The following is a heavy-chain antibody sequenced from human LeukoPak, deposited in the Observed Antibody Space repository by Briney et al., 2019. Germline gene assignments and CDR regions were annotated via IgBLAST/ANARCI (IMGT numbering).Heavy chain of an antibody. Sequence: PSETLSLTCTVSGGSISSGDYYWSRFRQPPGKGLEWIGYIYYSGTTYYNPSLRSRVTISVDTSKNHFSLKLNSVTAADTAVYYCARKRYDDPYFFDYWGQGTLVTVSS. CDR3: ARKRYDDPYFFDY. D-gene: IGHD3-22*01. CDR1: GGSISSGDYY. V-gene: IGHV4-30-4*01. CDR2: IYYSGTT. J-gene: IGHJ4*02.